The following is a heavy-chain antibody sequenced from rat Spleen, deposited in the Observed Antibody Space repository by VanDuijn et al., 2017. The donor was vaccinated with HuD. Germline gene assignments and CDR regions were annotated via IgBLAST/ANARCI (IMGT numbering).Heavy chain of an antibody. D-gene: IGHD1-9*01. CDR3: ARRHYGYTDYFDY. CDR1: GFTFSNYG. V-gene: IGHV5-19*01. J-gene: IGHJ2*01. CDR2: ISPSGGST. Sequence: EVQLVESGGGLVQPGRSLKLSCAASGFTFSNYGMHWIRQAPTKGLEWVASISPSGGSTYYRDSVKGRFIISRDNAKSPLYLQIDSLRSEDTATYYCARRHYGYTDYFDYWGQGVMVTVSS.